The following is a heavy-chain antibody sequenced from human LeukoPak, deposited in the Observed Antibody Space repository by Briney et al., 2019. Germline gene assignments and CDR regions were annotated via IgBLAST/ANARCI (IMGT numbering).Heavy chain of an antibody. J-gene: IGHJ6*02. Sequence: PGGSLRLSCAASGFTFSSYEMNWVRQAPGKGLEWNSYISSSGRTIYYADSVKGRFTISRDNAKNSLYLQMNSLRVEDTAVYYCARGSLTGEYGMDVWGQGTTVTVSS. CDR1: GFTFSSYE. CDR3: ARGSLTGEYGMDV. D-gene: IGHD1-20*01. V-gene: IGHV3-48*03. CDR2: ISSSGRTI.